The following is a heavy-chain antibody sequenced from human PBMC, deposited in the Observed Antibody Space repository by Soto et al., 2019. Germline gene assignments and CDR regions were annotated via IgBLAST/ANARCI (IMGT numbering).Heavy chain of an antibody. Sequence: QVRLQQWGAGLLKPSETLSLTCAVYGGSFSCYYWSWIRQPPGKGLEWIGEINHSGSTNYNPSLKSRVTISVATSKKPFSLKLSSVTAADTAVYYCARDRHMVRGVIASGHHWFDPWGQGTLVTVSS. V-gene: IGHV4-34*01. D-gene: IGHD3-10*01. CDR2: INHSGST. CDR3: ARDRHMVRGVIASGHHWFDP. J-gene: IGHJ5*02. CDR1: GGSFSCYY.